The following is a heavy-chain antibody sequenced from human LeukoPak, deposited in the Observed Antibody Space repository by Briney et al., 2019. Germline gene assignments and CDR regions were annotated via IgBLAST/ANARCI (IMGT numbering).Heavy chain of an antibody. J-gene: IGHJ4*02. CDR1: GGSISSGGYY. CDR2: IYYSGST. D-gene: IGHD6-6*01. CDR3: VMFSSSSQTIDS. Sequence: SQTLSLTCTVSGGSISSGGYYWSWIRQHPGKGLEWIGYIYYSGSTYYNPSLKSRVTISVDTSKNQFSLKLSSVTAADTAVYYCVMFSSSSQTIDSWGQGTLVTVSS. V-gene: IGHV4-31*03.